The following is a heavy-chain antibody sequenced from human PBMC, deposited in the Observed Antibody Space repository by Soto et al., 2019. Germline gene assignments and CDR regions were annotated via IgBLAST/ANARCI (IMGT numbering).Heavy chain of an antibody. Sequence: EVQLVESGGGLVQPGGSLRLSCAASGFTFSDHYMDWVRQAPGKGLEWVGRTRNKANSYTTEYAASVKGRFTISRDDSQNSLYLQMNSLKTEDTAVYYCARGKYGMDVWGQGTTVTVSS. CDR3: ARGKYGMDV. CDR2: TRNKANSYTT. CDR1: GFTFSDHY. V-gene: IGHV3-72*01. J-gene: IGHJ6*02.